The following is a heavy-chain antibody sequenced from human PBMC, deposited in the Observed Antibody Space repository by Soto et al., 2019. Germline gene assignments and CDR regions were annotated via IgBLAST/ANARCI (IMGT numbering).Heavy chain of an antibody. CDR3: AKETIQVGGPNYFDY. D-gene: IGHD1-1*01. V-gene: IGHV3-30*18. J-gene: IGHJ4*02. CDR1: GFPFSRYG. Sequence: VQLVESGGGVVQPGRSLRLLCEASGFPFSRYGMHWVRQAPGMGLEWVAVISWDGLAQYYGDSVRGRFTISRDNSQSTLYLQMNSLRTEDTAICYCAKETIQVGGPNYFDYWGQGVLVTVSS. CDR2: ISWDGLAQ.